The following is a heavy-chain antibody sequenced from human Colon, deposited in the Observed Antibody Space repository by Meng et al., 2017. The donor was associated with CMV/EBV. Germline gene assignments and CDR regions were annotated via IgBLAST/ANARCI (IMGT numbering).Heavy chain of an antibody. Sequence: EIQLVESGGGLFQPGGSLRLSCAASGFTVNTYFMSWVRQAPGKGLEWVSIIYPDGRPFYADSVQGRFTISTDNSKNTLYLQMNSLRAEDTAIYYCVRDAGNWLLDHWGQGTLVTVSS. D-gene: IGHD1-1*01. CDR3: VRDAGNWLLDH. J-gene: IGHJ4*02. CDR1: GFTVNTYF. CDR2: IYPDGRP. V-gene: IGHV3-53*01.